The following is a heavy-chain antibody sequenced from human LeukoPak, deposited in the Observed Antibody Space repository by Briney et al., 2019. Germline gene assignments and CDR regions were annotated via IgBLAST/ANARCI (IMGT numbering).Heavy chain of an antibody. CDR1: GFTFSRYR. CDR2: ISADGSVT. J-gene: IGHJ5*02. V-gene: IGHV3-74*01. D-gene: IGHD2-15*01. CDR3: ATAGGDGSRMGFDP. Sequence: GGSLRLSCADSGFTFSRYRLHWLRHTPGKGLVWVSCISADGSVTRYADSVKGRFTISRDNTKSTLYLQMHSLRAEDTAVYYCATAGGDGSRMGFDPWGQGTLVTVSS.